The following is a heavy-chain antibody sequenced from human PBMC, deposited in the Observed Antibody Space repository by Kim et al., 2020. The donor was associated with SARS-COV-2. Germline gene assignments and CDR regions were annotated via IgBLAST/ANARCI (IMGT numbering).Heavy chain of an antibody. CDR1: GYSFTSYW. V-gene: IGHV5-51*01. D-gene: IGHD3-22*01. CDR3: ARRLIGYYDSSGDYFDY. J-gene: IGHJ4*02. Sequence: GESLKISCKGSGYSFTSYWIGWVRQMPGKGLEWMGIIYPGDSDTRYSPSFQGQVTISADKSISTAYLQWSSLKASATAMYYCARRLIGYYDSSGDYFDYWGQGTLVTVSS. CDR2: IYPGDSDT.